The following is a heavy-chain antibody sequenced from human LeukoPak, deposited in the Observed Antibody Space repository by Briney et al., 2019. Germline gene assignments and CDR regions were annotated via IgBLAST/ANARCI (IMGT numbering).Heavy chain of an antibody. J-gene: IGHJ4*02. Sequence: GGSLRLSCAASGFTFSSNYMSWVRQAPGKGLEWVSVIYSGGSTFYADSAKGRFTISRDNSKNTLYLQMNSLRAEDTAMYYCARAPIIPAAGDDYWGQGTLVTVSS. CDR1: GFTFSSNY. V-gene: IGHV3-53*01. D-gene: IGHD6-13*01. CDR3: ARAPIIPAAGDDY. CDR2: IYSGGST.